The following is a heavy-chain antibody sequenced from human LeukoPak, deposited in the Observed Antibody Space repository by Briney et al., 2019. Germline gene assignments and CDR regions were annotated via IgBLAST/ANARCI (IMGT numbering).Heavy chain of an antibody. CDR1: GFTFDGYA. D-gene: IGHD3-22*01. CDR2: ISWNSGSI. V-gene: IGHV3-9*01. CDR3: AKDRYSSGYYYLDY. J-gene: IGHJ4*02. Sequence: SLSCYCSASGFTFDGYAMHWVRQAPGKGWMGLLGISWNSGSIGYADSVKGRFTISRDNAKNSLYLQMNSLRAEDTALYYGAKDRYSSGYYYLDYWGQGTLVTVSS.